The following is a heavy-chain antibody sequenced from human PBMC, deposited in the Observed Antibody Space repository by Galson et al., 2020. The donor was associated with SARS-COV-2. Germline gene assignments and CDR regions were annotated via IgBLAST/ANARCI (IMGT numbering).Heavy chain of an antibody. CDR2: IDLDDDK. CDR1: GFSLGTSGMC. D-gene: IGHD3-10*01. V-gene: IGHV2-70*13. Sequence: SGPTLVKPTQTLTLTCAFSGFSLGTSGMCISWIRQPPGKALEWLALIDLDDDKYYSTSLRTRLNIYMDTSKNQVVLTMRNVDPVDTATYYCARMSENYYKDAFDIWGQGTMVTVSS. J-gene: IGHJ3*02. CDR3: ARMSENYYKDAFDI.